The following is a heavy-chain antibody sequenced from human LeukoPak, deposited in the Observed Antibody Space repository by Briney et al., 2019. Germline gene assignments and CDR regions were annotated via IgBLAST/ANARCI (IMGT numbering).Heavy chain of an antibody. CDR1: GYTFNGYY. V-gene: IGHV1-2*02. Sequence: ASVKVSCKASGYTFNGYYMHWVRQAPGQGLEWMGWINPNSGGTNYAQKFQGRVTLTRDTSISTAYMELSRLRSDDTAVYCCAGESVAGAQYFHHWGQGTLVIVSS. D-gene: IGHD6-19*01. CDR2: INPNSGGT. J-gene: IGHJ1*01. CDR3: AGESVAGAQYFHH.